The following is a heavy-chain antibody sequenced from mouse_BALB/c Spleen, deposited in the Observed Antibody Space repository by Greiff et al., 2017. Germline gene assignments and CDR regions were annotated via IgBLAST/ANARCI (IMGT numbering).Heavy chain of an antibody. CDR1: GYTFTSYW. J-gene: IGHJ2*01. CDR2: IFPGTGTT. D-gene: IGHD2-4*01. Sequence: QVQLQQSGAELVKPGASVKLSCKTSGYTFTSYWIQWVKQRPGQGLGWIGEIFPGTGTTYYNEKFKGKATLTIDTSSSTAYMQLSSLTSEDSAVYVCARRDYDYPYFDYWGQGTTLTVSS. V-gene: IGHV1S132*01. CDR3: ARRDYDYPYFDY.